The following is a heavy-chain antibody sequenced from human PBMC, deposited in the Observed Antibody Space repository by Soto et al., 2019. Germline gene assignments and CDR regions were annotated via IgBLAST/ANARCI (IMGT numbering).Heavy chain of an antibody. CDR1: GGSFSGYY. D-gene: IGHD3-3*01. CDR3: ARDGSAWSGYYMSGYYYGMDV. V-gene: IGHV4-34*01. J-gene: IGHJ6*02. CDR2: INHSGST. Sequence: SETLSLTCAVYGGSFSGYYWSWILQPPGKGLEWIGEINHSGSTNYNPSLKSRVTISVDTSKNQFSLKLSSVTAADTAVYYCARDGSAWSGYYMSGYYYGMDVWGQGTTVTVSS.